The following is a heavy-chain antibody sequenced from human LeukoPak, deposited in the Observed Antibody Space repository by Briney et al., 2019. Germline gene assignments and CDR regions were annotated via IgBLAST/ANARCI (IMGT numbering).Heavy chain of an antibody. D-gene: IGHD3-10*01. CDR3: AKGYYGAGSYPTLDN. CDR2: MSGSDGRT. CDR1: RFTFSTFA. J-gene: IGHJ4*02. Sequence: GGSLRLSCAASRFTFSTFAMSWVRQAPGKGLEWVSAMSGSDGRTYYADSVKGRFTISRDNSKNTLYLQMNSLRAEDTAVYYPAKGYYGAGSYPTLDNWGQGTLVTVSS. V-gene: IGHV3-23*01.